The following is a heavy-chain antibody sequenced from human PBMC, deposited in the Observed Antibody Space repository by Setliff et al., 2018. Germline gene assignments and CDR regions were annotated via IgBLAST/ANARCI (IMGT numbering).Heavy chain of an antibody. Sequence: ASVKVSCKASGYTFTSYSMHWVRQAPGQSLEWMGWINAGNGNTKYSQNFQGRVTVTRDTSASTAYMELSSLKSEDTAVYYCARRWAFGAFDIWGQGTMATVSS. CDR2: INAGNGNT. CDR1: GYTFTSYS. J-gene: IGHJ3*02. D-gene: IGHD3-3*01. CDR3: ARRWAFGAFDI. V-gene: IGHV1-3*01.